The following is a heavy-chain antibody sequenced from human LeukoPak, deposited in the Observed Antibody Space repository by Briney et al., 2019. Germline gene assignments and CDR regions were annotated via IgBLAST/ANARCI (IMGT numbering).Heavy chain of an antibody. J-gene: IGHJ5*02. CDR3: AREPHSRYYYGSGASWFDP. Sequence: GGSLRLSCAASGFTFSSYWMSWVRQAPGKGLEWVANIKQDGSEKYYVDSVKGRFTISRDNAKNSLYLQMNSLRAEDTAVYYCAREPHSRYYYGSGASWFDPWGQGTLVTVSS. CDR2: IKQDGSEK. D-gene: IGHD3-10*01. CDR1: GFTFSSYW. V-gene: IGHV3-7*01.